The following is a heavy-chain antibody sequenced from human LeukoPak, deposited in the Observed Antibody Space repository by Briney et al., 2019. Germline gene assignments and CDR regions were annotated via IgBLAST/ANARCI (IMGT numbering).Heavy chain of an antibody. V-gene: IGHV4-30-4*07. CDR3: ARVPRSITIFGVGYYYYGMDV. CDR2: IYYSGST. J-gene: IGHJ6*02. Sequence: PSQTLSLTCAVSGGSISSGGYSWSWIRQPPGKGLEWIGYIYYSGSTNYNPSLKSRVTISVDTSKNQFSLKLGSVTAADTAVYYCARVPRSITIFGVGYYYYGMDVWGQGTTVTVSS. CDR1: GGSISSGGYS. D-gene: IGHD3-3*01.